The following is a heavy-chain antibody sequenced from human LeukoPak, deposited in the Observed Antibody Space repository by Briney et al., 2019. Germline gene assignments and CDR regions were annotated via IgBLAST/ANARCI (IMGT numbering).Heavy chain of an antibody. J-gene: IGHJ3*02. D-gene: IGHD5-18*01. CDR2: ISWNSGSI. CDR1: GFTFDDYA. Sequence: GRSLRLSCAASGFTFDDYAMHWVRQAPGKGLEWVSGISWNSGSIGYADSVKGRFTISRDNAKNSLYLQMDSLRAEDTALYYCAKDSGSRDTPFDIWGQGTMVTVSS. V-gene: IGHV3-9*01. CDR3: AKDSGSRDTPFDI.